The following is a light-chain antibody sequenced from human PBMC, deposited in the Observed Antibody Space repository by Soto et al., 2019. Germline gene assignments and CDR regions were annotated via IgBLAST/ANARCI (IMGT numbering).Light chain of an antibody. V-gene: IGKV3-20*01. CDR3: QQYRT. CDR2: GAS. CDR1: QSVSSSY. Sequence: EIVLTQSPGTLSLSPGERATLSCRASQSVSSSYLTWYQQKPGQAPSLLIYGASSRATGIPDRFSGSGSGTDFTLTISRLEPEAFAVYYCQQYRTFGQGTKVEIK. J-gene: IGKJ1*01.